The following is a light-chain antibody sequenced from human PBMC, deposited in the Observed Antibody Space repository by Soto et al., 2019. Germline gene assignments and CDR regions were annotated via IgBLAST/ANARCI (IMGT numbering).Light chain of an antibody. CDR3: SSYTSSSTPYV. V-gene: IGLV2-14*01. J-gene: IGLJ1*01. CDR2: EVS. Sequence: QSALTQPASVSGSPGQSITISCTGTSSDVGGYKYVSWYQQHPGKAPKLMIYEVSNRPSGVSNRFSGSKSGNTASLTISGLQDEDEADYYCSSYTSSSTPYVFGTGTKLTVL. CDR1: SSDVGGYKY.